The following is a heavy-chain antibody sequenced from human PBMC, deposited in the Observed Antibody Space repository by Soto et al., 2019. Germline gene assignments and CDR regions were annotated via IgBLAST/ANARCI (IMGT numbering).Heavy chain of an antibody. CDR2: FYPGDSDT. CDR1: GYRFTSYW. V-gene: IGHV5-51*01. D-gene: IGHD5-18*01. CDR3: ARQLEEYNYGSWYFDY. Sequence: GESLKISCKASGYRFTSYWIGWVRQMPGKGLEWMGIFYPGDSDTRYSPSFQGQVTMSADKSISTAYLQWSSLKASDTAMYCCARQLEEYNYGSWYFDYWGQGTLVTVSS. J-gene: IGHJ4*02.